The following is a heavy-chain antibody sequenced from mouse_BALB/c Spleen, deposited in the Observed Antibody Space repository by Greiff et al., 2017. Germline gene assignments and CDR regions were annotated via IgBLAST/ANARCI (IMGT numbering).Heavy chain of an antibody. V-gene: IGHV3-6*02. J-gene: IGHJ2*01. Sequence: EVKLQESGPGLVKPSQSLSLTCSVTGYSITSGYYWNWIRQFPGNKLEWMGYISYDGSNNYNPSLKNRISITRDTSKNQFFLKLNSVTTEDTATYYCARADDYDSWVDYWGQGTTLTVSS. CDR1: GYSITSGYY. CDR3: ARADDYDSWVDY. CDR2: ISYDGSN. D-gene: IGHD2-4*01.